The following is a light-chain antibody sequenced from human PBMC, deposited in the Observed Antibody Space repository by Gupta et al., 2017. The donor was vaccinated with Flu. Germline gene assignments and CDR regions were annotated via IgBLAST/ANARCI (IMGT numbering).Light chain of an antibody. CDR3: AAWDDSLSGYV. V-gene: IGLV1-47*01. CDR1: SSNIGSNS. Sequence: QSVLTQPPSASGPPGPRVTISCSGSSSNIGSNSVYWYQQHPGTAPKLLIYRNNQRPSGVPDRFSGSKSGTSASLAISGLRAEDEADYYCAAWDDSLSGYVFGTGTKVTVL. J-gene: IGLJ1*01. CDR2: RNN.